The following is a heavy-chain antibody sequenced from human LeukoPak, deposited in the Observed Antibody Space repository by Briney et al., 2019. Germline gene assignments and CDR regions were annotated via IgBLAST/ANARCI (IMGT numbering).Heavy chain of an antibody. V-gene: IGHV1-2*02. Sequence: ASVKVSCKASGYTFTGYYMHWVRQAPGQGLEWMGWINPNSGGTNYAQKFQGRVTMTRDTSISTAYMELSRLRSDDTAVYYCARDDTVATLPFDYWGQGTLVTVSS. J-gene: IGHJ4*02. CDR3: ARDDTVATLPFDY. D-gene: IGHD5-12*01. CDR2: INPNSGGT. CDR1: GYTFTGYY.